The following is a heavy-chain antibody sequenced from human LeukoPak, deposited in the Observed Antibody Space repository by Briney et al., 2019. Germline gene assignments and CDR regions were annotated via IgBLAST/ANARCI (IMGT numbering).Heavy chain of an antibody. CDR1: GGSISGGGYY. CDR2: IYYSGST. Sequence: TLSLTCTVSGGSISGGGYYWSWIRQHPGKGLEWIGYIYYSGSTYYNPSLKSRVTISVDTSKNQFSLKLSSVTAADTAVYYCARVYDSSGYTNRPVFDYWGQGTLVTVSS. V-gene: IGHV4-31*03. CDR3: ARVYDSSGYTNRPVFDY. D-gene: IGHD3-22*01. J-gene: IGHJ4*02.